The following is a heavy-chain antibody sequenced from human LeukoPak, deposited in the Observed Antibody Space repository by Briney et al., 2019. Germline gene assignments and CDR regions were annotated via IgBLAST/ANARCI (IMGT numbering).Heavy chain of an antibody. J-gene: IGHJ1*01. D-gene: IGHD6-6*01. CDR1: GFTFSSYA. CDR3: ARSASIAAAEYFQH. CDR2: ISYDGSNK. V-gene: IGHV3-30-3*01. Sequence: GGSVRLSCAASGFTFSSYAMHWVRQAPGKGLEWVAVISYDGSNKYYADSVKGRFTISRDNSKNTLYLQMNSLRAEDTAVYYCARSASIAAAEYFQHWGQGTLVTVSS.